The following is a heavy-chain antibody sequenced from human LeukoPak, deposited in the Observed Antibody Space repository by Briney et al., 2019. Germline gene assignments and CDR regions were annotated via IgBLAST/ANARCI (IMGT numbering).Heavy chain of an antibody. D-gene: IGHD4-17*01. J-gene: IGHJ4*02. V-gene: IGHV4-39*01. CDR3: ARNATTVNHVYKYFDY. CDR2: AFKSGRT. CDR1: GGSMNGGLYY. Sequence: PSETLSLTCIVSGGSMNGGLYYWGWGRQSPGKGVEWIGSAFKSGRTSYNPSRKSRVTLSVDTSKTQFSLKLSSVTAADTAVYYCARNATTVNHVYKYFDYWGQGTLVPVSS.